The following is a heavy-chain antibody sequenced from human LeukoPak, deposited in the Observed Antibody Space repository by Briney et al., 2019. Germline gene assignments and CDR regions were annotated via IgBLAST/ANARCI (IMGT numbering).Heavy chain of an antibody. CDR2: INPNSGGT. D-gene: IGHD2-2*01. Sequence: GASVKVSCKASGYTFTGYYMHWVRQAPGQGLEWMGWINPNSGGTNYAQKFQGRVTMTRDTSISTAYMELSRLRSDDTAVYYCASRPAAPFGYYYYMDVWGKGTTVTVSS. V-gene: IGHV1-2*02. CDR1: GYTFTGYY. J-gene: IGHJ6*03. CDR3: ASRPAAPFGYYYYMDV.